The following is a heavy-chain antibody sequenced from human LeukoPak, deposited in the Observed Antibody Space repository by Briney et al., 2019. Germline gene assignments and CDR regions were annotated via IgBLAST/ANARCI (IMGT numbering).Heavy chain of an antibody. Sequence: SETLSLTCTVSGGSISSYYWSWIRQPPGKGLEWIGYIYYSGSTNYNPSFKSRATISVETSKNEFSLKLRSVTAADTAVYYCARVTGYRIEDYFDYWGQGTLVTVSS. V-gene: IGHV4-59*01. D-gene: IGHD6-13*01. J-gene: IGHJ4*02. CDR1: GGSISSYY. CDR3: ARVTGYRIEDYFDY. CDR2: IYYSGST.